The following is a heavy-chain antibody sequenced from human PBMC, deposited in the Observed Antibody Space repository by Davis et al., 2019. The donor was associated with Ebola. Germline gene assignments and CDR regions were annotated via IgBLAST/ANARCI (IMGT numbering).Heavy chain of an antibody. Sequence: PSETLSLTCTVSGGSIDRSSYYWAWIRQPPGKGLEWTGSFSYSGNTYYNPSLESRVSISFDTSKNQFSLKLRSVTAADTAVYYCAKDEENVLTNYYTSGAFDLWGPGTMVIVSS. D-gene: IGHD3-9*01. CDR1: GGSIDRSSYY. J-gene: IGHJ3*01. CDR2: FSYSGNT. V-gene: IGHV4-39*07. CDR3: AKDEENVLTNYYTSGAFDL.